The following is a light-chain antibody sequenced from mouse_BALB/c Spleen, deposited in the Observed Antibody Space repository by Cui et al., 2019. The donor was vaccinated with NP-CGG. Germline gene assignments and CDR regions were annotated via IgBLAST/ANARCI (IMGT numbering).Light chain of an antibody. J-gene: IGLJ1*01. CDR3: ALWYSNHWV. Sequence: QPVVTQESALTTSPGETVTLTCRSSTGTVTTSNYANWVQEKPDHLFTGLIGGTNNRVPGVPARFSGSLIGDKAALTITVAQTEDESIYFCALWYSNHWVFGGGTKLTVL. V-gene: IGLV1*01. CDR2: GTN. CDR1: TGTVTTSNY.